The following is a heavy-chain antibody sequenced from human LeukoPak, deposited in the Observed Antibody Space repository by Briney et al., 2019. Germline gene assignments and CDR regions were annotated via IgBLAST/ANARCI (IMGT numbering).Heavy chain of an antibody. CDR1: GGSFSGYY. CDR3: ARIVYSSSIDY. V-gene: IGHV4-34*01. D-gene: IGHD6-6*01. J-gene: IGHJ4*02. CDR2: TYHSGSA. Sequence: SETLSLTCAVYGGSFSGYYWSWIRQSPGKGLEWIGETYHSGSANYNSSLKSRVTISLDTSKNQFSLKLSSVTAADTAVYYCARIVYSSSIDYWGQGTLVTVSS.